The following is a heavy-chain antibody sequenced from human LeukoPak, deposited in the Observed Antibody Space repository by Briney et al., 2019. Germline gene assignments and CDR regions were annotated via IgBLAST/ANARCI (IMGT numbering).Heavy chain of an antibody. CDR3: ARIRTPYGSGSYYNFD. CDR1: GFSLSTSGMC. V-gene: IGHV2-70*11. D-gene: IGHD3-10*01. CDR2: IDWDDDT. J-gene: IGHJ4*02. Sequence: SGPALVKPTQTLTLTCTFSGFSLSTSGMCVSWIRQPPGKALEWLARIDWDDDTYYSTSLKTRLTISKDTSKNQVVLTMTNMDPVDTATYYCARIRTPYGSGSYYNFDWGQGTLVTVSS.